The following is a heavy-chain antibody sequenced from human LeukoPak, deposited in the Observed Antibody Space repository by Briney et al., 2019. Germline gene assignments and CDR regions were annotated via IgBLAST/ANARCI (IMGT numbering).Heavy chain of an antibody. CDR1: GYTFTTYD. CDR2: MNPNSGNI. Sequence: ASVNVSCKASGYTFTTYDINWVRQATGQGLEWMGWMNPNSGNIGYAQKFQGRVTMTRNTSISTAYMELSSLRSEDTAVYYCARGRGGGRRENWFDPWGQGTLVTVSS. V-gene: IGHV1-8*01. CDR3: ARGRGGGRRENWFDP. J-gene: IGHJ5*02. D-gene: IGHD3-16*01.